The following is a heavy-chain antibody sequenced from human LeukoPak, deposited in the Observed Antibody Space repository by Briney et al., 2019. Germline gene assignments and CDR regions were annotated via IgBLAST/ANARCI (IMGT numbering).Heavy chain of an antibody. D-gene: IGHD6-19*01. V-gene: IGHV4-4*07. CDR3: ARLYSRGPAYSSGWYRGFDY. J-gene: IGHJ4*02. Sequence: SETLSLTCTVSGGSISSYYWSWIRQLAGKGLEWIGRIYTSGSTNYNPSLKSRVTMSVDTSKNQFSLKLSSVTAADTAVYYCARLYSRGPAYSSGWYRGFDYWGQGTLVTVSS. CDR1: GGSISSYY. CDR2: IYTSGST.